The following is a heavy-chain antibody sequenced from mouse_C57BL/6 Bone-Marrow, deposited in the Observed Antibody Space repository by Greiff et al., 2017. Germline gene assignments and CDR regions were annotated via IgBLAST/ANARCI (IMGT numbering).Heavy chain of an antibody. V-gene: IGHV1-9*01. J-gene: IGHJ4*01. CDR3: ARWGYAMDY. CDR2: ILPGSGST. Sequence: VQLQQSGAELMKPGASVKLSCKATGYTFTGYWIEWVKQRPGHGLEWIGEILPGSGSTNYTEKFKGKATFTADQSSNTADMQLSSLKTEDSAIYYCARWGYAMDYGCQGTAVTVSS. CDR1: GYTFTGYW.